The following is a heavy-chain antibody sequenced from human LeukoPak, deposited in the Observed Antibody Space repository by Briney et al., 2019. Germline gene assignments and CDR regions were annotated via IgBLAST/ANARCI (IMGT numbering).Heavy chain of an antibody. CDR2: ITLSGGST. V-gene: IGHV3-23*01. D-gene: IGHD2-2*01. CDR1: GFTFSYYD. J-gene: IGHJ6*03. CDR3: AKRGNPAVGHHYLDV. Sequence: GGSLRLSCAASGFTFSYYDMSWVRQAPGKGLEWVASITLSGGSTFYADSVKRRFTISRDNSKNTLYLQMNSLSAEDTAVYYCAKRGNPAVGHHYLDVWGKGTTVSVSS.